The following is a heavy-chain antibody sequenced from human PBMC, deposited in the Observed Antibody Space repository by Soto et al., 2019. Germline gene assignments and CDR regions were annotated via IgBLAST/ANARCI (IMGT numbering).Heavy chain of an antibody. Sequence: SETLSLTCAVSGGSISSSNWWSWVRQPPGKGLEWIGEIYHSGSTNYNPSLKSRVTISVDKSKNQFSLKLSSVTAADTAVYYCARDEIAAAGDYYYYYGMDVWGQGTTVTVSS. CDR2: IYHSGST. J-gene: IGHJ6*02. CDR3: ARDEIAAAGDYYYYYGMDV. D-gene: IGHD6-13*01. V-gene: IGHV4-4*02. CDR1: GGSISSSNW.